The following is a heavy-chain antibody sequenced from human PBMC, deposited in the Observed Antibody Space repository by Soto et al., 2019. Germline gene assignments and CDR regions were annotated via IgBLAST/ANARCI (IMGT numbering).Heavy chain of an antibody. CDR1: GYTFTSYG. Sequence: QVQLVQSGAEVKKPGASVKVSCKASGYTFTSYGISWVRQAPGQGLEWMGWISAYNGNTNYAQKLQGRVTMTTDTSTSTAYMELXXXXXXXXXXXXXXXXXYDLPYYYYXXDVCGQXTTVTXX. J-gene: IGHJ6*02. CDR3: XXXXYDLPYYYYXXDV. V-gene: IGHV1-18*01. D-gene: IGHD3-3*01. CDR2: ISAYNGNT.